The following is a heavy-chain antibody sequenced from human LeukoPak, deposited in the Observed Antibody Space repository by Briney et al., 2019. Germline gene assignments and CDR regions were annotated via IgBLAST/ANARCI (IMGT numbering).Heavy chain of an antibody. D-gene: IGHD6-13*01. CDR3: ASAYSSSWVTFDY. Sequence: GRFTISRDNAKNSLYLQMNSLRAEDTAVYYCASAYSSSWVTFDYWGQGTLVTVSS. J-gene: IGHJ4*02. V-gene: IGHV3-48*03.